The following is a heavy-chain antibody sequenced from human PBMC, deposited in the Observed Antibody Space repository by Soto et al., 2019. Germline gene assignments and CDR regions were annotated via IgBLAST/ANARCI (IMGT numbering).Heavy chain of an antibody. J-gene: IGHJ4*02. CDR1: GFTFSMHS. D-gene: IGHD3-22*01. V-gene: IGHV3-64D*08. Sequence: PGGSLRLSCSASGFTFSMHSMHWVRQTPGKALEYVSAISRDGRSTFYADSVKGRFTISRDNSKNTLYLRMNSPRSDDTAVHYCVKEANPFINTLVVLIFDYWGQGTQVTVSS. CDR2: ISRDGRST. CDR3: VKEANPFINTLVVLIFDY.